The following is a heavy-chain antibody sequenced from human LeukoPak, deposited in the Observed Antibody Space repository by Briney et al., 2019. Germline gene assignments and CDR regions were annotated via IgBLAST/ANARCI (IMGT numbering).Heavy chain of an antibody. Sequence: ASVKVSCKASGFTFSSYDINWVRQATGQGVEWMGWMNPSSGYTVYAQKFQGRVTITRNTSISTAYMELSSLRSEDTAVYYCARASSGWEYYFDYWGQGTLVTVSS. CDR1: GFTFSSYD. CDR3: ARASSGWEYYFDY. D-gene: IGHD6-19*01. J-gene: IGHJ4*02. V-gene: IGHV1-8*03. CDR2: MNPSSGYT.